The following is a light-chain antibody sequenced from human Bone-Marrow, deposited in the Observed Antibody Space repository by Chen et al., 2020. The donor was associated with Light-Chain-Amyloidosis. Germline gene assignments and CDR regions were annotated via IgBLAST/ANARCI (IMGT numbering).Light chain of an antibody. V-gene: IGLV3-21*02. J-gene: IGLJ3*02. CDR2: DDS. Sequence: SYVLTQPSSVSVAPGQTATIAWGGNNIGTTSGHCDQQTPAQAPLTAVYDDSDRPSGIPERLAGSNSGNAATLTSGRVEAGDEADYYCQVRDRSSDRPVFGGGTKLTVL. CDR3: QVRDRSSDRPV. CDR1: NIGTTS.